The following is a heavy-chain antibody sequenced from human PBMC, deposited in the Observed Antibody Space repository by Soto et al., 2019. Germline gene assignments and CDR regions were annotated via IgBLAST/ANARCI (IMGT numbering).Heavy chain of an antibody. D-gene: IGHD4-17*01. CDR1: GYTFTSYG. CDR2: ISAYNGNP. J-gene: IGHJ1*01. Sequence: ASVKVSCKASGYTFTSYGISWVRQAPGQGLEWMGWISAYNGNPNYAQKLQGRVTMTTDTSTSTADMELRSLRSDDTAVYYCAREGDYGGFGYQYLARSSAEYFQHWGQGTLVTVSS. CDR3: AREGDYGGFGYQYLARSSAEYFQH. V-gene: IGHV1-18*01.